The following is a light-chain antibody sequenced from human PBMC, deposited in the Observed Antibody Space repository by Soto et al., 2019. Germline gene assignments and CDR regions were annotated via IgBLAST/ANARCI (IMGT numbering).Light chain of an antibody. CDR2: ATS. CDR1: QGISSY. CDR3: QHYGGTPWT. V-gene: IGKV1-9*01. J-gene: IGKJ1*01. Sequence: DIQLTQSPSFLSASVGDRVTITCLASQGISSYLAWYQQKPGKAPKLLIYATSSLQSGVPSRFSGSGSGTDFTLTISRLEPEDFAVYYCQHYGGTPWTFGQGTKVDIK.